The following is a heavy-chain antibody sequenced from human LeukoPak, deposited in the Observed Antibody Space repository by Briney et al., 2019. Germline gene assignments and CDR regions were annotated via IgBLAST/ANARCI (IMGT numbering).Heavy chain of an antibody. D-gene: IGHD4-17*01. J-gene: IGHJ4*02. CDR1: GFTFTNYA. V-gene: IGHV3-23*01. CDR3: AKDRVSSVTTNYFDY. Sequence: GGSLRLSCAASGFTFTNYAVSWVRQAPGKGLEWVSSISGSGGTTYYADSVKGRFTISRDNSRNTLYLQMNSLRAEDTALYYCAKDRVSSVTTNYFDYWGQGTLLTVSS. CDR2: ISGSGGTT.